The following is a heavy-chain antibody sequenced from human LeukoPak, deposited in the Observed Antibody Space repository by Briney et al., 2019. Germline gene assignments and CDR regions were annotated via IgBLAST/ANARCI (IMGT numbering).Heavy chain of an antibody. V-gene: IGHV4-31*03. Sequence: SETLSLTCTVSGGSISSGSYYWSWIRQHPGKGLEWIGYIYYSGSTYYNPSLKSRVTTSVDTSKNQFSLKLSSVTAADTAVYYCARDRNYYDSSGFDYWGQGTLVTVSS. D-gene: IGHD3-22*01. CDR2: IYYSGST. CDR1: GGSISSGSYY. CDR3: ARDRNYYDSSGFDY. J-gene: IGHJ4*02.